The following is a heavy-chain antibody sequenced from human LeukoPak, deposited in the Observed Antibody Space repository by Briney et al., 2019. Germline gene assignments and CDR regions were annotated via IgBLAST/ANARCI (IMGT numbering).Heavy chain of an antibody. CDR3: ARSIYCGGDCYSNWFDS. Sequence: SETLSLTCTVSGGSISSYYWSWIRQPPGKGLEWIGYIYYSGSTNYNPSLKSRVTISVDTSKNQFSLKLSSVTAADAAVYYCARSIYCGGDCYSNWFDSWGQGTLVTVSS. CDR2: IYYSGST. CDR1: GGSISSYY. J-gene: IGHJ5*01. D-gene: IGHD2-21*02. V-gene: IGHV4-59*01.